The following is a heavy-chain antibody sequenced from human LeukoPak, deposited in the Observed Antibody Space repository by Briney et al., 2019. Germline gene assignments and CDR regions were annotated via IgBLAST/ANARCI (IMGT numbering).Heavy chain of an antibody. V-gene: IGHV4-4*02. J-gene: IGHJ5*02. CDR1: GGSISSSNW. D-gene: IGHD3-10*01. CDR3: ARVGGEYYGSGSYSWFDP. Sequence: SGTLSLTCAVSGGSISSSNWWSWVRQPPGKGLEWIGEIYHSGSTNYNPSLKSRVTMSVDTSKNQFSLKLSSVTAADTAVYYCARVGGEYYGSGSYSWFDPWGQGTLVTVSS. CDR2: IYHSGST.